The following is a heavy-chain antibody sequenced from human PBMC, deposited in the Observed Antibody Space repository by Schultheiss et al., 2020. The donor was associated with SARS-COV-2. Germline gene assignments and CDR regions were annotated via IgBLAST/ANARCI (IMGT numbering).Heavy chain of an antibody. J-gene: IGHJ4*02. CDR3: ARGGGGGYYYFDY. CDR1: GFTFSSYA. D-gene: IGHD3-22*01. V-gene: IGHV3-30-3*01. CDR2: ISYDGSNK. Sequence: GGSLRLSCAAFGFTFSSYAMHWVRQAPGKGLEWVAVISYDGSNKYYADSVKGRFTISRDNSKNTLYLQMNSLRAEDTAVYYCARGGGGGYYYFDYWGQGTLVTVSS.